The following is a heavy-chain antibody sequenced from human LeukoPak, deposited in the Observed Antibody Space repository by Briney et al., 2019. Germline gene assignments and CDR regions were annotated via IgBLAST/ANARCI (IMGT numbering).Heavy chain of an antibody. D-gene: IGHD6-13*01. J-gene: IGHJ4*02. CDR1: GFTFSSYA. V-gene: IGHV3-23*01. CDR2: IRGSGGST. CDR3: AKPYSSSWYYFDY. Sequence: QPGGSLRLSCAASGFTFSSYAMSWVRQAPGKGLEWVSAIRGSGGSTYYADSVKGRFTISRDNSKNTLYLQMNSLSAQDTAVYYCAKPYSSSWYYFDYWGQGTLVTVSS.